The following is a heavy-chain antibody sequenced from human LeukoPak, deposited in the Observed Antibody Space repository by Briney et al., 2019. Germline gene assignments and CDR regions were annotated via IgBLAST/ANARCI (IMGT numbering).Heavy chain of an antibody. J-gene: IGHJ3*02. D-gene: IGHD3-22*01. CDR3: ARDWGDDSSGYYYWGAFDI. CDR1: GFTVSSNY. CDR2: IYSGGST. V-gene: IGHV3-53*01. Sequence: GGSLRLSCAASGFTVSSNYMSWVRQAPGKGLEWVSVIYSGGSTYYADSVKGRFTISRDNSKNTLYLQMNSLRAEDTAVYYCARDWGDDSSGYYYWGAFDIWGQGTMVTVSS.